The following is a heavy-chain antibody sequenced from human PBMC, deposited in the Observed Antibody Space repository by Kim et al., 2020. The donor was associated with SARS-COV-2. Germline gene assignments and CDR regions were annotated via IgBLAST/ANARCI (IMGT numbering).Heavy chain of an antibody. Sequence: GGSLILSCAASGFTFSSYAMSWVRQAPGKGLEWVSAISGRGGSTYYADSVKGRFTISRDNSKNTLYLQMNSLRAEDTALYYCAKLLPILEWLFGELVNYGIDVWGQGPTVTVSS. V-gene: IGHV3-23*01. CDR2: ISGRGGST. CDR1: GFTFSSYA. CDR3: AKLLPILEWLFGELVNYGIDV. J-gene: IGHJ6*02. D-gene: IGHD3-3*01.